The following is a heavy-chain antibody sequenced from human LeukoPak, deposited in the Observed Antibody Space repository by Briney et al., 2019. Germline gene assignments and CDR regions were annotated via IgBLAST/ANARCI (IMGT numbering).Heavy chain of an antibody. V-gene: IGHV4-34*01. CDR3: ARGLDAARPADY. J-gene: IGHJ4*02. D-gene: IGHD5-18*01. CDR2: INHSGST. Sequence: SETLSLTCAVYGGSFSGYYWSWIRQPPGKGLEWIGEINHSGSTNYNPSLKSRVTISVDTSKSQFSLKLSSVTAADTAVYYCARGLDAARPADYWGQGTLVTVSS. CDR1: GGSFSGYY.